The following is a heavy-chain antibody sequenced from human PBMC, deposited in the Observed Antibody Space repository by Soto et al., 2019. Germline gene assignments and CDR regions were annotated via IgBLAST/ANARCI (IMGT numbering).Heavy chain of an antibody. CDR3: AREERVEYWNYDAFDI. Sequence: GASVKVSCKASGGTFSSYTISWVRQAPGQGLEWMGRIIPILGIANYAQKFQGRVTITADKSTSTAYMELSSLRSEDTAVYYCAREERVEYWNYDAFDIWGQGTMVTVSS. V-gene: IGHV1-69*04. CDR1: GGTFSSYT. J-gene: IGHJ3*02. D-gene: IGHD1-7*01. CDR2: IIPILGIA.